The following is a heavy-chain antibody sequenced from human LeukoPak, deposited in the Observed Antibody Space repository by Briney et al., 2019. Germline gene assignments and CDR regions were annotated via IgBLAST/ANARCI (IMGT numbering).Heavy chain of an antibody. Sequence: ASVKVSCKVSGYTFTNYYIHWVRQAPGQGLEWMGIINPSIGTTSYAQKFQGRVTMTRDTSTSTVYMELSSLTSEDTAVYYCAKVVGASNGYFDYWGQGTLVTVSS. D-gene: IGHD1-26*01. V-gene: IGHV1-46*01. J-gene: IGHJ4*02. CDR1: GYTFTNYY. CDR3: AKVVGASNGYFDY. CDR2: INPSIGTT.